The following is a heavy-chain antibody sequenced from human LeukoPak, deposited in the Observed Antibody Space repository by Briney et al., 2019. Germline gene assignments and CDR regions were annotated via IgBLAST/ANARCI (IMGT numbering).Heavy chain of an antibody. V-gene: IGHV3-7*01. CDR1: GFTSSSYW. CDR2: IKQDGSEK. J-gene: IGHJ6*02. CDR3: ARDYYEYYYYGMDV. Sequence: PGGSLRLSCAASGFTSSSYWMSWVRQAPGKGLEWVANIKQDGSEKYYVDSVKGRFTISRDNAKNSLYLQMNSLRAEDTAVYYCARDYYEYYYYGMDVWGQGTTVTVSS. D-gene: IGHD3-3*01.